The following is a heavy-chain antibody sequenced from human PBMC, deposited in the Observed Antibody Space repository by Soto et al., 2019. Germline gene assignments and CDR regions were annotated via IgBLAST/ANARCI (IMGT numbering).Heavy chain of an antibody. D-gene: IGHD6-25*01. Sequence: QVHLAESGGGVVQPGRSLRLSCAASGFTFSNYPMNWVRQAPGKGLEWVAVISYDGNTKHYADSVKGRCTISRDNPSNTLDLQMTSLRVEDTAVYYCAREVSLGVAAAGYFDSWGQGAQVTVSS. V-gene: IGHV3-30*04. CDR1: GFTFSNYP. CDR2: ISYDGNTK. CDR3: AREVSLGVAAAGYFDS. J-gene: IGHJ4*02.